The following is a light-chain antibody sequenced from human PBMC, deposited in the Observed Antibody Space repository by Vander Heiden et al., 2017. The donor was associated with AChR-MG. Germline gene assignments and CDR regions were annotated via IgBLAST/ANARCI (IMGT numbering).Light chain of an antibody. CDR3: SLYTGSGTPWV. Sequence: QSAVTPPSPGTASPGQTTAISCTSTSSKVGGSKAASWYQQHTGKVPKLLLYDVTKRRTGISRRFSGSKSGNTASLIISGLQTEDEADYYCSLYTGSGTPWVFGGGTRLTVL. CDR2: DVT. CDR1: SSKVGGSKA. J-gene: IGLJ3*02. V-gene: IGLV2-14*03.